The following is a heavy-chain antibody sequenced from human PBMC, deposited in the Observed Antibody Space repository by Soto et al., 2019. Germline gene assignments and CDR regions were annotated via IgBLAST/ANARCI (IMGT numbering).Heavy chain of an antibody. J-gene: IGHJ4*02. CDR3: ARDLTGADDY. V-gene: IGHV3-74*01. D-gene: IGHD3-9*01. CDR2: IDPYDTGI. Sequence: EVHLVESGGGLVQPWGSLRLSCADSGFTFSKYWFHWVRQAPGKGLMWVSRIDPYDTGITYADSAKGRFTISRDNARNTLELQMDSLTAEDTAVYYCARDLTGADDYLGQGTLVTVSS. CDR1: GFTFSKYW.